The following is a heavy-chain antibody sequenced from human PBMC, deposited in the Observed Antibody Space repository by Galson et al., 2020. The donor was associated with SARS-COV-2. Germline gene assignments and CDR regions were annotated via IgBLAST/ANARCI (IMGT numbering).Heavy chain of an antibody. CDR3: ARDDSSAYYYLPF. CDR1: GGTFSSYG. CDR2: SIPIFGTA. J-gene: IGHJ4*02. D-gene: IGHD3-22*01. V-gene: IGHV1-69*13. Sequence: PVQVSCKASGGTFSSYGVTWVRQAPGQGLEWMGRSIPIFGTANYAQKFQGRVTLTADESTSTAYMELSSLRLEDTAVYYCARDDSSAYYYLPFWSQGTLVTVSS.